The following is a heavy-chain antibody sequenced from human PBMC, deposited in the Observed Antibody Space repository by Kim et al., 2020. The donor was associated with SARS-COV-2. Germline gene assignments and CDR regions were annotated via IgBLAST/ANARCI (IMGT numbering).Heavy chain of an antibody. CDR1: GGSISSSSYY. CDR2: IYYSGST. CDR3: ARGELDTAMAPATYFDY. J-gene: IGHJ4*02. Sequence: SETLSLTCTVSGGSISSSSYYWGWIRQPPGKGLEWIGSIYYSGSTYYNPSLKSRVTISVDTSKNQFSLKLSSVTAADTAVYYCARGELDTAMAPATYFDYWGQGTLVTVSS. V-gene: IGHV4-39*07. D-gene: IGHD5-18*01.